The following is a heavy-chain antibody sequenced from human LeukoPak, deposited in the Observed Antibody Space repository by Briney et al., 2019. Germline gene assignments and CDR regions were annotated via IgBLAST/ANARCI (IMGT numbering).Heavy chain of an antibody. CDR3: AKVKVVGYSTFDY. CDR2: FTRNDETT. D-gene: IGHD3-22*01. J-gene: IGHJ4*02. Sequence: PGGSLRLSCAASGFTFSNSAMSWVRQAPGEGLEWVSGFTRNDETTSYADSVKGRFTISRDNSRDTLYLQMNSLTAEGTAVYYCAKVKVVGYSTFDYWGQGTLVTVSP. V-gene: IGHV3-23*01. CDR1: GFTFSNSA.